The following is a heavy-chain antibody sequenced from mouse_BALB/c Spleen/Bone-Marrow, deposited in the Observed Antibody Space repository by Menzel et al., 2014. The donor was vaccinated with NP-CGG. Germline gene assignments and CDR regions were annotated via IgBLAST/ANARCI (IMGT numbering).Heavy chain of an antibody. CDR2: IDPANGNT. Sequence: VQLQQSGAELVKPGASVKLSCTASGFNIKDTYMHWVKQRHEQGLEWIGRIDPANGNTKYDPKFQGKATITADTSSNTAYLQLSSLTSEDTAVYYCARNYGYGKSFAYWGQGTLVTVSA. CDR1: GFNIKDTY. J-gene: IGHJ3*01. CDR3: ARNYGYGKSFAY. V-gene: IGHV14-3*02. D-gene: IGHD2-2*01.